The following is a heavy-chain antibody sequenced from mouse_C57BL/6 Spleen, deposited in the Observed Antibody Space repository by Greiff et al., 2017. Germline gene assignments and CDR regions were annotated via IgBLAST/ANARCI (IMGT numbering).Heavy chain of an antibody. J-gene: IGHJ3*01. V-gene: IGHV5-17*01. D-gene: IGHD2-1*01. CDR3: AGLLWFAY. CDR1: GFTFSDYG. CDR2: ISSGSSNI. Sequence: EVKRVESGGGLVKPGGSLKLSCAASGFTFSDYGMHWVRQAPEKGLEWVAYISSGSSNIYYADTVQGRFTISRDNAKNTLFLQMTSLRSEDTAMYYCAGLLWFAYWGQGTLVTVAA.